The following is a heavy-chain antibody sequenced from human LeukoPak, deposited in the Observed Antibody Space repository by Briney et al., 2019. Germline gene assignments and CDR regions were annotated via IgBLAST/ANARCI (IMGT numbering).Heavy chain of an antibody. Sequence: SETLSLTCAVYGGSFSGYYWSWIRQPPGKGLEWIGEINHSGSTNYNPSLKSRVTISVDTSKNQFSLKLSSVTAADTAVYYCARHGGGYCSGGSCYGGFEYYWGQGTLVTVSS. J-gene: IGHJ4*02. CDR2: INHSGST. V-gene: IGHV4-34*01. CDR1: GGSFSGYY. D-gene: IGHD2-15*01. CDR3: ARHGGGYCSGGSCYGGFEYY.